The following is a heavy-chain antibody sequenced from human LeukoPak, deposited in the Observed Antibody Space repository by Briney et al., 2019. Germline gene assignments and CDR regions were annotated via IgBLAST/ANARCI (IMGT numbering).Heavy chain of an antibody. CDR2: IYYSGST. J-gene: IGHJ5*02. V-gene: IGHV4-59*01. Sequence: SETLSLTCTVSGGSISSYYWSWIRQPPGKGLEWIGYIYYSGSTNYNPSLKSRVTISVDTSKNQFSLKPSSVTAADTAVYYCARGVSSYYDSSGYYPPTAWGQGTLVTVSS. D-gene: IGHD3-22*01. CDR3: ARGVSSYYDSSGYYPPTA. CDR1: GGSISSYY.